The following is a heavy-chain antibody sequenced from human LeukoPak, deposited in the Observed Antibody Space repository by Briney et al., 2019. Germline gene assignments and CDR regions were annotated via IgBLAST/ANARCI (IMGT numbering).Heavy chain of an antibody. V-gene: IGHV1-18*01. Sequence: GASVKVSCKASGYTFTSYDICWVRQTPGQGLEWMGWISAYNGNTNYAQKLQGRVTMTTDTSTSTACMELRSLRANDTAVYYCARQSRSPLMLAAGVTRQHWGQGTLVSVSS. CDR2: ISAYNGNT. CDR3: ARQSRSPLMLAAGVTRQH. CDR1: GYTFTSYD. D-gene: IGHD6-13*01. J-gene: IGHJ1*01.